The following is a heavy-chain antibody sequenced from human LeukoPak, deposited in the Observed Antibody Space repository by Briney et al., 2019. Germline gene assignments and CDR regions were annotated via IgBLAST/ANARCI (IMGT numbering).Heavy chain of an antibody. J-gene: IGHJ4*02. CDR2: IYYSGST. Sequence: SETLSLTCTVSGGSISSGDYDWGWIRQPGGKGLEWIGYIYYSGSTYYNPSLKSRVTMSVDTSKNQFSLKLSSVTAADTAVYYCAREYDSSGYFDYWGQGTLVTVSS. V-gene: IGHV4-30-4*08. CDR1: GGSISSGDYD. CDR3: AREYDSSGYFDY. D-gene: IGHD3-22*01.